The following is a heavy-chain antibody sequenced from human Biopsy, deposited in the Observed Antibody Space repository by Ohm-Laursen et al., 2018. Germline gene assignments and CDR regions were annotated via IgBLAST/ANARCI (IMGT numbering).Heavy chain of an antibody. D-gene: IGHD6-19*01. CDR1: GFSFTGYY. CDR3: ALQSVAQMKNFDY. Sequence: ASVKVSCKASGFSFTGYYIHWVRQAPGQGLEWMGWISPKSGDTNCAHKFQGNITMTRDTSMSTAYMEMSRLRCDDTAVYYCALQSVAQMKNFDYWGQGTLVTVSS. CDR2: ISPKSGDT. J-gene: IGHJ4*02. V-gene: IGHV1-2*02.